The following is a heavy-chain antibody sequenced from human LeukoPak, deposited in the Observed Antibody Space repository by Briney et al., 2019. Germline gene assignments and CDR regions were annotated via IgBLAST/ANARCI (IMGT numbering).Heavy chain of an antibody. CDR2: INHSGST. D-gene: IGHD3-22*01. V-gene: IGHV4-34*01. CDR1: GGSFSGYY. J-gene: IGHJ4*02. Sequence: SETLSLTCAVYGGSFSGYYWSWIRQPPGKGLEWIGEINHSGSTNYNPSLKSRVTISVDTSKNQFSLKLSSVTAADTAVYYCARGGGYYFIYFDYWGQGTLVTVSS. CDR3: ARGGGYYFIYFDY.